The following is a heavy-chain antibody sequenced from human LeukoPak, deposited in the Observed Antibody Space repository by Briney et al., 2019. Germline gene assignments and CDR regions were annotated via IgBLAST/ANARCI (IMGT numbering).Heavy chain of an antibody. V-gene: IGHV3-21*01. CDR1: GFTFSSYS. Sequence: PGGSLRLSCAASGFTFSSYSMNWVRQAPGKGLEWVSSISSSSSYIYYADSVKGRFTISRDNAKNSPYLQMNSLRAEDTAVYYCARDPGYSSSWYFRGNENYFDYWGQGTLVTVSS. CDR2: ISSSSSYI. D-gene: IGHD6-13*01. CDR3: ARDPGYSSSWYFRGNENYFDY. J-gene: IGHJ4*02.